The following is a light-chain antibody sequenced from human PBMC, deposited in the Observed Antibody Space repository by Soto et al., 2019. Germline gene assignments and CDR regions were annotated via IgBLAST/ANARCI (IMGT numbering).Light chain of an antibody. Sequence: EIVLTQSPGTLSLSPGARATLSCRASQSVRSSRLAWYQQKPGQAPRLLIYDASIRATGIPDRFSGSGPGTDFTLTISRLEPEDFAVYYCQHYGTSPPVITFGQGTRLEIK. CDR3: QHYGTSPPVIT. CDR1: QSVRSSR. J-gene: IGKJ5*01. V-gene: IGKV3-20*01. CDR2: DAS.